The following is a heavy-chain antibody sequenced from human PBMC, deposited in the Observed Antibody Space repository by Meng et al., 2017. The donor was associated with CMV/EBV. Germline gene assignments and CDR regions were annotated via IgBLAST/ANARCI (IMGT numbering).Heavy chain of an antibody. Sequence: GGSLRLSCAASGFTFSSYSMNWVRQAPGKGLEWVSYISSSSSTIYYADSVKGRFTISRDNAKNSLYLQMNSLRAEDTAVYYCARDSPGRYCSGGSCYYYYYGMDVWGQGTTVTAP. CDR3: ARDSPGRYCSGGSCYYYYYGMDV. CDR2: ISSSSSTI. V-gene: IGHV3-48*04. D-gene: IGHD2-15*01. J-gene: IGHJ6*02. CDR1: GFTFSSYS.